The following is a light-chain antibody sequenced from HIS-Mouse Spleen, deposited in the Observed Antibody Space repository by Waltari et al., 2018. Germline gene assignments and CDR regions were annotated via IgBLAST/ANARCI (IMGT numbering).Light chain of an antibody. V-gene: IGLV1-47*01. J-gene: IGLJ2*01. CDR3: AAWDDSLSGV. CDR1: SSNIGSNY. Sequence: QSVLTQPPSASGTPGQRVTISCSGSSSNIGSNYVYWYQQLPGTAPKLLIYRNNRRPSGFPDRCSGSKSGTSASLAISGLRSEDEADYYCAAWDDSLSGVFGGGTKLTVL. CDR2: RNN.